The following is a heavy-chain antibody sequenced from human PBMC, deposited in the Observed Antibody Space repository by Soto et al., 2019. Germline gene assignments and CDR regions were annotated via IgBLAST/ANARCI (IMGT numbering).Heavy chain of an antibody. D-gene: IGHD1-7*01. CDR1: GGSVSSGSYY. CDR2: IYYSGST. CDR3: ARAPRLGTTYFDY. J-gene: IGHJ4*02. V-gene: IGHV4-61*01. Sequence: SETLSLTCTVSGGSVSSGSYYWSWIRQPPGKGLEWIGYIYYSGSTNYNPSLKSRVTISVDTSKNQFSLKLSSVTAADTAVYYCARAPRLGTTYFDYWGQGTLVTSPQ.